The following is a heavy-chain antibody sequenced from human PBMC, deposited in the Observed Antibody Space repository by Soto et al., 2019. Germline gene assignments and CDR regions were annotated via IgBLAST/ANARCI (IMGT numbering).Heavy chain of an antibody. CDR1: GFIFSGYS. CDR3: ARVRSGGDFDY. CDR2: ITGSSTTI. D-gene: IGHD3-16*01. V-gene: IGHV3-48*02. Sequence: EVQLVESGGALVQPGGSLRLSCVVSGFIFSGYSMNWVRQAPGKGLEWVSYITGSSTTIYYADSVKGRFIISRDNAENSVYLQMNSLRDEDTAVYYCARVRSGGDFDYWGQGTLVTVSS. J-gene: IGHJ4*02.